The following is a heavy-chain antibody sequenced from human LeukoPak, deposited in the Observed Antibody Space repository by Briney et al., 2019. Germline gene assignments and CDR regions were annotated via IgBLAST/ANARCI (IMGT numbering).Heavy chain of an antibody. J-gene: IGHJ3*02. CDR1: GFTFSSYD. D-gene: IGHD6-13*01. V-gene: IGHV3-13*04. CDR2: IGTAGDT. Sequence: LSGGSLRLSCAASGFTFSSYDMHWVRQATGKGLEWVSAIGTAGDTSYPGSVKGRFTISRGNAKNSLYLQMNSLRAGDTAVYYCARANSSSWKDGAFDIWGQGTMVTVSS. CDR3: ARANSSSWKDGAFDI.